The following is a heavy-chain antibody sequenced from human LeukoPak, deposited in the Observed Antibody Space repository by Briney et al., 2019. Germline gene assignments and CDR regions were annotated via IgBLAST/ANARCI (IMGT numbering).Heavy chain of an antibody. D-gene: IGHD1-26*01. Sequence: PGGSLRLSCAASGFTFSSYGMHWVRQAPGKGLEWVAVISYDGSNKYYADSVKGRFTISRDNSNNTLYLQMNSLRAEDTAVYYCARGGSRSGSYSGIDYWGQGTLVTVSS. CDR3: ARGGSRSGSYSGIDY. J-gene: IGHJ4*02. CDR2: ISYDGSNK. V-gene: IGHV3-30*03. CDR1: GFTFSSYG.